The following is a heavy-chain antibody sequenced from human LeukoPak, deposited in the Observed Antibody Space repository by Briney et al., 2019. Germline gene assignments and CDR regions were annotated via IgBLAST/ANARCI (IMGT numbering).Heavy chain of an antibody. Sequence: SETLSFTCAVYGGSFSGYYWSWIRQPPGKGLEWIGEINHSGSTNYNPSLKSRVTISVDTSKNQISLKLSSVTAADTAVYYCARRSSYYGSGSSYTQNYYFDYWGQGTLVTVSS. CDR3: ARRSSYYGSGSSYTQNYYFDY. CDR2: INHSGST. CDR1: GGSFSGYY. V-gene: IGHV4-34*01. J-gene: IGHJ4*02. D-gene: IGHD3-10*01.